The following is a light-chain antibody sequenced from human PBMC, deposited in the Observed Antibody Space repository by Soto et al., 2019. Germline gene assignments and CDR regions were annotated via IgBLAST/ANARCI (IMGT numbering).Light chain of an antibody. CDR1: QYISTY. J-gene: IGKJ3*01. V-gene: IGKV1-33*01. Sequence: DIQMTQSPSSLSASVVDIVTITCQASQYISTYLNWYQHKSGKAPKLLIYDTSNLQAGVPSRFSGSGSGTDFTFTISSLQPEDIGTYYCQPYDNLFTFGPGNNVDIK. CDR3: QPYDNLFT. CDR2: DTS.